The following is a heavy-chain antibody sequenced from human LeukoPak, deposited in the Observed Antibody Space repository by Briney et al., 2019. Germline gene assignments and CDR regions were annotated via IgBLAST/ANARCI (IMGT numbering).Heavy chain of an antibody. CDR1: GGSISSYY. CDR3: AREVNLVATTNWFDP. D-gene: IGHD5-12*01. J-gene: IGHJ5*02. V-gene: IGHV4-38-2*02. CDR2: IYHSGST. Sequence: SETLSLTCTVSGGSISSYYWSWIRQPPGKGLEWIGSIYHSGSTYYNPSLKSRVTISVDTSKNQFSLKLSSVTAADTAVYYCAREVNLVATTNWFDPWGQGTLVTVSS.